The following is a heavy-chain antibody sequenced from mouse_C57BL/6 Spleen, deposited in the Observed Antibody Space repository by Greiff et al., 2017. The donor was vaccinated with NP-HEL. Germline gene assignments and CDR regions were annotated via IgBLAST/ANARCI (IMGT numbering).Heavy chain of an antibody. CDR2: INPSSGYT. J-gene: IGHJ2*01. CDR3: ARSGYVNY. V-gene: IGHV1-4*01. CDR1: GYTFTSYT. D-gene: IGHD3-2*02. Sequence: VQLQQSGAELARPGASVKMSCKASGYTFTSYTMHWVKQRPGQGLEWIGYINPSSGYTKYNQKFKDKATLTADKSSSTAYMQLSSLTSEDSAVYYGARSGYVNYWGQGTTLTVSS.